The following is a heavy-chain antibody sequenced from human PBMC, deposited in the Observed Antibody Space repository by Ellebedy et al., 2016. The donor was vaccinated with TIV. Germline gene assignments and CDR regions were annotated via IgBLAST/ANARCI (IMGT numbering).Heavy chain of an antibody. D-gene: IGHD6-19*01. CDR2: INHSGST. CDR3: ARARGLRSSGWDVTQPYYYYGMDV. Sequence: SETLSLTXAVYGGSFSGYYWSWIRQPPGKGLEWIGEINHSGSTNYNPSLKSRVTISVDTSKNQFSLKLSSVTAADTAVYYCARARGLRSSGWDVTQPYYYYGMDVWGQGTTVTVSS. J-gene: IGHJ6*02. CDR1: GGSFSGYY. V-gene: IGHV4-34*01.